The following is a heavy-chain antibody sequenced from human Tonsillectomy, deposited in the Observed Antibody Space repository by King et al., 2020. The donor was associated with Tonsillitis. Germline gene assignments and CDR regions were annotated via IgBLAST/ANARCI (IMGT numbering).Heavy chain of an antibody. J-gene: IGHJ3*02. V-gene: IGHV3-30-3*01. CDR2: ISYDGSNK. CDR3: AGEGNDNLSGRIDDFDI. D-gene: IGHD3-9*01. Sequence: HWVRQAPGKGLEWVAVISYDGSNKYYAYSVKGRFTISRDNSKNTLYLQMNSLRAADTAVYYCAGEGNDNLSGRIDDFDIWGQGTMVTVSS.